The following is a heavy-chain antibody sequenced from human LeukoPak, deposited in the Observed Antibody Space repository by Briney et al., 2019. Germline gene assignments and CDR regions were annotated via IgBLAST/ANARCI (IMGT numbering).Heavy chain of an antibody. V-gene: IGHV1-2*02. CDR3: ARDSGVAAAGRATD. Sequence: ASVKVSCKASGYTFTGYYMHWVRQAPGQGLEWMGWINPNSGGTNYAQKFQGRVTMTRDTSISTAYMELSRLRSDDTAVYYCARDSGVAAAGRATDWGQGTLVTVSS. J-gene: IGHJ4*02. D-gene: IGHD6-13*01. CDR1: GYTFTGYY. CDR2: INPNSGGT.